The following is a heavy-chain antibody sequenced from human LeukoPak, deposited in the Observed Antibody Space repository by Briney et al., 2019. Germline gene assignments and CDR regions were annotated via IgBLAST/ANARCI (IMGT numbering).Heavy chain of an antibody. V-gene: IGHV1-2*02. CDR2: INPNSGGT. D-gene: IGHD2-2*01. CDR3: ARDGQYQLLGIDY. J-gene: IGHJ4*02. CDR1: GYTFTGYY. Sequence: ASVKVSCTASGYTFTGYYMHWVRQAPGQGLEWMGWINPNSGGTNYAQKFQGRVTMTRDTSISTAYMELSRLRSDDTAVYYCARDGQYQLLGIDYWGQGTLVTVSS.